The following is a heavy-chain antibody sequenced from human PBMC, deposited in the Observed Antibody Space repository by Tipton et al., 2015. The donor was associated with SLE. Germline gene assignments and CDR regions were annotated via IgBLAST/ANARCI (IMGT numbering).Heavy chain of an antibody. CDR2: ISGSGGST. V-gene: IGHV3-23*01. CDR1: GFTFSSYS. D-gene: IGHD3-16*02. CDR3: ARADSPYDYVWGSYRYPYFDY. Sequence: GSLRLSCAASGFTFSSYSMNWVRQAPGKGLEWVSAISGSGGSTYYADSVKGRFTISRDNSKNTLYLQMNSLRAEDTAVYYCARADSPYDYVWGSYRYPYFDYWGQGTLVTVSS. J-gene: IGHJ4*02.